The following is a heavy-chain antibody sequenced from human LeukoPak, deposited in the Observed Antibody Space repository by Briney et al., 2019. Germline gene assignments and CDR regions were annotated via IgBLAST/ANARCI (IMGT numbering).Heavy chain of an antibody. Sequence: ASVKVSCTASGYTFTGYYIHWVRQAPGQGLEWMGWINSDTGGTIYAQNFQGRVTMTRDTSTTTAYMELSSLKSDDTAFYYCARDTITVTTPYFDYWGQGTLVTVPS. CDR3: ARDTITVTTPYFDY. CDR1: GYTFTGYY. V-gene: IGHV1-2*02. D-gene: IGHD4-17*01. CDR2: INSDTGGT. J-gene: IGHJ4*02.